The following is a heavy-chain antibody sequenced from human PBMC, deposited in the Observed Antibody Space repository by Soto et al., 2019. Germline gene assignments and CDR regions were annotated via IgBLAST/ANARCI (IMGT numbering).Heavy chain of an antibody. CDR1: GGSISSYY. V-gene: IGHV4-34*01. D-gene: IGHD2-15*01. Sequence: PSETLSLTCTVSGGSISSYYWSWIRQPPGKGLEWIGEINHSGSTNYNPSLKSRVTISVDTSKNRFSLKLSSVTAADTAVYYCASSLGYCSGGSCYGGRHWFDPWGQGTLVTVSS. J-gene: IGHJ5*02. CDR3: ASSLGYCSGGSCYGGRHWFDP. CDR2: INHSGST.